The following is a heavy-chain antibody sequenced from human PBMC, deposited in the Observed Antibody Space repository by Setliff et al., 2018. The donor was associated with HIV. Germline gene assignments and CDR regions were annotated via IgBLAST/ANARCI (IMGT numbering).Heavy chain of an antibody. Sequence: ETLSLTCSVSGGSISSYYWSWIRQPPGKGLEWIGDIYYSGMTNYNPSLKSRVTISLDTSKNQFSLTLTPVTAADTAVYYCARLSGDYYYFDYWGQGTLDTVSS. CDR1: GGSISSYY. V-gene: IGHV4-59*08. CDR2: IYYSGMT. J-gene: IGHJ4*02. D-gene: IGHD2-21*02. CDR3: ARLSGDYYYFDY.